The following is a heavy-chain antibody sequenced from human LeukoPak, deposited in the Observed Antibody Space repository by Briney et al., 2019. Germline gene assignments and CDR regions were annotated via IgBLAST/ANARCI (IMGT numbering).Heavy chain of an antibody. D-gene: IGHD2-2*01. CDR1: GYTFTGYY. J-gene: IGHJ4*02. CDR2: INPNSGGT. V-gene: IGHV1-2*02. CDR3: ARGYCSSTSCRSSNHDY. Sequence: ASVKVSRKASGYTFTGYYMHWVRQAPGQGLEWMGWINPNSGGTNYAQKFQGRVTMTRDTSISTAYTELSRLRSDDTAVYYCARGYCSSTSCRSSNHDYWGQGTLVTVSS.